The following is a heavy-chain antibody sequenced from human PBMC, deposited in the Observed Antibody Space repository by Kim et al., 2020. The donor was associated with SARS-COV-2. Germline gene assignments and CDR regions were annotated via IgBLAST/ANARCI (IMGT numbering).Heavy chain of an antibody. CDR2: IWYDGSNK. CDR3: AREDLVGATTALDY. J-gene: IGHJ4*02. V-gene: IGHV3-33*01. Sequence: GGSLRLSCAASGFTFSNYGMHWVRQAPGKGLEWVAVIWYDGSNKYYADSVKGRFTISRDSSKNTLYLHMNSLTAEDTAVYYCAREDLVGATTALDYWGQGTLFTVSS. CDR1: GFTFSNYG. D-gene: IGHD1-26*01.